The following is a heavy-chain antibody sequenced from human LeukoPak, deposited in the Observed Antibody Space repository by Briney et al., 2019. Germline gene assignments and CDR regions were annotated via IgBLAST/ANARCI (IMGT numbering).Heavy chain of an antibody. Sequence: PGGSLRLSCAASGFTFDDHGMHWVRQAPGKGLEWVSGITWNSGVVGYADSVKGRFTISRDNAKNSLFLQMNSLRAEDTAVYYCARALRGGSGNFDYWGQGTLVTVSS. CDR1: GFTFDDHG. J-gene: IGHJ4*02. CDR3: ARALRGGSGNFDY. V-gene: IGHV3-9*01. CDR2: ITWNSGVV. D-gene: IGHD2-15*01.